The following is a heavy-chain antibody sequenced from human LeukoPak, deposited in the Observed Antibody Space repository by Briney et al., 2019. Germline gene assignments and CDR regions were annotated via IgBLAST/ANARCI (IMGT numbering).Heavy chain of an antibody. V-gene: IGHV4-34*01. CDR2: INHSGST. CDR3: ARYCSSGYYLSHFDY. D-gene: IGHD3-22*01. Sequence: SSETLSLTCTVSGGSISSYYWSWIRQPPGKGLEWIGEINHSGSTNYNPSLKSRVTISVDTSKNQFSLKLSSVTAADTAVYYCARYCSSGYYLSHFDYWGQGTLVTVSS. CDR1: GGSISSYY. J-gene: IGHJ4*02.